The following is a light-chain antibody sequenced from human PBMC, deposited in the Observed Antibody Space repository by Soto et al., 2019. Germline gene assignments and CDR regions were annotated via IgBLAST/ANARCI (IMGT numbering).Light chain of an antibody. CDR1: SSNIGSNT. Sequence: QSVLTQPPSASGTSGQRVTISCSGSSSNIGSNTVNWYQQLPGTAPKLIIYKNNQRPSGVPDRFSDSKSGTSASLAISGLQSGDEADYYCAAWDDSLNGPVFGGGTKVTVL. V-gene: IGLV1-44*01. CDR2: KNN. J-gene: IGLJ3*02. CDR3: AAWDDSLNGPV.